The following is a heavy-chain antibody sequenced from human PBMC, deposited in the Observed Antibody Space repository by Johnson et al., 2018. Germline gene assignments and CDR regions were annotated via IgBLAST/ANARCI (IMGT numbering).Heavy chain of an antibody. CDR3: AKEPEVIVVVPAVDAFDI. CDR1: GFTFSYYA. J-gene: IGHJ3*02. D-gene: IGHD2-2*01. Sequence: VQLVQSGGGLVQPGGSLSLSCAASGFTFSYYAMSWVRQTPGKGLEWVSTISGSGGSTYYADSVKGRFTISRDNSKNTLYLQMNSLRAEDPAVYYRAKEPEVIVVVPAVDAFDIWGQGTMVTVSS. CDR2: ISGSGGST. V-gene: IGHV3-23*04.